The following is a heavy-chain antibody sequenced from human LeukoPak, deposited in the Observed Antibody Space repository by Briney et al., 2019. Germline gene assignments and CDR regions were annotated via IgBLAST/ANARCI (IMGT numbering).Heavy chain of an antibody. Sequence: ASVKVSCKASGYTFTSYGISWVRQAPGQGLVWMGWISPYNGNTNYAQKLQGRVTMTTDTSTRTAYMELRSLRSDDTAVYYCARALTSGSYFLGYFDYWGQGTLVTVSS. D-gene: IGHD1-26*01. CDR2: ISPYNGNT. V-gene: IGHV1-18*04. CDR3: ARALTSGSYFLGYFDY. J-gene: IGHJ4*02. CDR1: GYTFTSYG.